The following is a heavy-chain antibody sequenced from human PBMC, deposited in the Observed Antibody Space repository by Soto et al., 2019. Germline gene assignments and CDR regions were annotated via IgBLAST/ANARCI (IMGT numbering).Heavy chain of an antibody. V-gene: IGHV1-8*01. Sequence: ASVKGSCKASGYTFTSYDINWVRQATGQGLEWMGWMNPNSGNTDYAQKFQGRVTMTTDTSMSTAYMELRSLRSDDTAVYYCARDRMDWNYYYYYMDVWGKGTTVTVSS. CDR1: GYTFTSYD. D-gene: IGHD1-1*01. CDR3: ARDRMDWNYYYYYMDV. CDR2: MNPNSGNT. J-gene: IGHJ6*03.